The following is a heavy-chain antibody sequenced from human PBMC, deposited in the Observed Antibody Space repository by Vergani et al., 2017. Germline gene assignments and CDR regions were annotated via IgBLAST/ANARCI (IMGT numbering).Heavy chain of an antibody. CDR2: IYPGDSDT. CDR3: ARLGGYYYDSSGYAHFDY. Sequence: EVQLVPSGAEVKTPGESLTISCKGSGYSFTSYWIGWVRQMPGKGLEWMGIIYPGDSDTRYSPSFQGQVTISADKSISTAYLQWSSLKASDTAMYYCARLGGYYYDSSGYAHFDYWGQGTLVTVSS. J-gene: IGHJ4*02. CDR1: GYSFTSYW. D-gene: IGHD3-22*01. V-gene: IGHV5-51*03.